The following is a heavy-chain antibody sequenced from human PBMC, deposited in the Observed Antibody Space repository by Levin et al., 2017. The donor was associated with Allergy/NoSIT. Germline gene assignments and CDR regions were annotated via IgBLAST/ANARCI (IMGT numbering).Heavy chain of an antibody. CDR1: GGTFSSYA. Sequence: SVKVSCKASGGTFSSYAISWVRQAPGQGLEWMGGIIPIFGTANYAQKFQGRVTITADKSTSTAYMELSSLRSEDTAVYYCARAGGDIVLMVYGYYGMDVWGQGTTVTVSS. J-gene: IGHJ6*02. D-gene: IGHD2-8*01. V-gene: IGHV1-69*06. CDR3: ARAGGDIVLMVYGYYGMDV. CDR2: IIPIFGTA.